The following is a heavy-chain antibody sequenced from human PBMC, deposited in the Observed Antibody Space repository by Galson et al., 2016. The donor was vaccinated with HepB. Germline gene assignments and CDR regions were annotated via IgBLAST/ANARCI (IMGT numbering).Heavy chain of an antibody. J-gene: IGHJ6*02. V-gene: IGHV3-33*08. CDR1: GFSFSNSG. CDR2: IYYDGGNK. CDR3: ARGRTGRDSLYDLWGGHYKGVHYYGMDV. D-gene: IGHD3-3*01. Sequence: SLRLSCAASGFSFSNSGMSWVRQAPGKGLEWVAVIYYDGGNKYYADSVKGRFTISRDNFKNTVYLQMNSLRVEDTAVYYCARGRTGRDSLYDLWGGHYKGVHYYGMDVWGQGTTVTVS.